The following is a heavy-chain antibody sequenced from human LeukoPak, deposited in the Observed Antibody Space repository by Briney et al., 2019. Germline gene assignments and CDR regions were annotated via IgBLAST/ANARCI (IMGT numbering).Heavy chain of an antibody. V-gene: IGHV3-49*03. CDR3: TKGDYHAY. CDR2: IRSNTYGGTA. CDR1: GFTFGDYA. Sequence: GGSLRLSGTASGFTFGDYAMSWFRQAPGKGLEWVGFIRSNTYGGTAEYAASVKGRFTISRDDSKSIAYLQMNSLKTEDTAVYYCTKGDYHAYWGQGTLATVSS. J-gene: IGHJ4*02.